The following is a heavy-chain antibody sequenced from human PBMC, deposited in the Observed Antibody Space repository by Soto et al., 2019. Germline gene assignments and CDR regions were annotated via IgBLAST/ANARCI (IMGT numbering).Heavy chain of an antibody. CDR2: FDPEDGET. V-gene: IGHV1-24*01. CDR3: ATDQFRNYYYMDV. CDR1: GYTLTELS. Sequence: ASVKVSCKVSGYTLTELSIHWVRQAPGKGLEWMGGFDPEDGETIYAQKFQGRVTMTEDTSTDTAYMELSSLRSEDTAVYYCATDQFRNYYYMDVWGKGTTVTVSS. J-gene: IGHJ6*03. D-gene: IGHD2-21*01.